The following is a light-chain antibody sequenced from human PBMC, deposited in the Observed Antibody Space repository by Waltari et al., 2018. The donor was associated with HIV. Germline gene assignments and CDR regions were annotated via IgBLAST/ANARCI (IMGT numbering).Light chain of an antibody. CDR2: DAS. V-gene: IGLV7-46*01. CDR3: LLSYSGARV. CDR1: TGPVTSGHY. Sequence: QAVVTQEPSLTVSPGGTVTLTCGSSTGPVTSGHYPSWFQQKPAQAPKTLIYDASNKHAWPPARFSGSLLGGKTALTLSGAQPEDEAEYYCLLSYSGARVFGGGTKLTVL. J-gene: IGLJ3*02.